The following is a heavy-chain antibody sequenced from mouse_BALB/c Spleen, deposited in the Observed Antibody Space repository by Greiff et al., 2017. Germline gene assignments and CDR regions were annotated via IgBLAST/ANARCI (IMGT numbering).Heavy chain of an antibody. V-gene: IGHV2-9*02. J-gene: IGHJ3*01. CDR3: AREDGYYTWFAY. Sequence: VNVVESGPGLVAPSQSLSITCTVSGFSLTSYGVHWVRQPPGKGLEWLGVIWAGGSTNYNSALMSRLSISKDNSKSQVFLKMNSLQTDDTAMYYCAREDGYYTWFAYWGQGTLVTVSA. D-gene: IGHD2-3*01. CDR1: GFSLTSYG. CDR2: IWAGGST.